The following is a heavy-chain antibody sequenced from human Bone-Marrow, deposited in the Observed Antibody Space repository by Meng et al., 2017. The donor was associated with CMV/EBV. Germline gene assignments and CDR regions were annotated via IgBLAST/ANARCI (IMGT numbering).Heavy chain of an antibody. J-gene: IGHJ6*02. Sequence: GESLKISCAASGFTFSSYGMHWVRQAPGKGLEWVANIKQDGSEKYYVDSVKGRFTISRDNAKNSLYLQMNSLRAEDTAVYYCARDSRVLRFLEWLLPYYYYYGMDVWGQGTTVTVSS. CDR1: GFTFSSYG. CDR3: ARDSRVLRFLEWLLPYYYYYGMDV. CDR2: IKQDGSEK. D-gene: IGHD3-3*01. V-gene: IGHV3-7*01.